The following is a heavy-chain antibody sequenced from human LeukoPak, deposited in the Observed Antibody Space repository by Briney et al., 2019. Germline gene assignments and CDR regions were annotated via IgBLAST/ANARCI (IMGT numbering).Heavy chain of an antibody. CDR1: GFTFSSYA. J-gene: IGHJ4*02. CDR3: DYRGE. Sequence: GGSLILSCAASGFTFSSYAMSWVRQAPGKGLEWVSTISGSGGRTYYAASVQGRFTISRDNAKNALYLQMNSLRAEDTAVYYCDYRGEWGQGILVTVSS. CDR2: ISGSGGRT. D-gene: IGHD3-10*01. V-gene: IGHV3-23*01.